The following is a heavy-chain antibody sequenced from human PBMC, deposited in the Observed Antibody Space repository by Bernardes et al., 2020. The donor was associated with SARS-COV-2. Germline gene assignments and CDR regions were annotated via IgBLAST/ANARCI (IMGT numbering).Heavy chain of an antibody. CDR1: GFTFSSYD. CDR2: IGRAGDT. CDR3: TRGTFGFDP. D-gene: IGHD3-3*01. V-gene: IGHV3-13*01. J-gene: IGHJ5*02. Sequence: LRLSCAASGFTFSSYDMHWVRQGSGKGLEWVSGIGRAGDTYYATSVKGRFTISRENAKNSLYLQMNSLRAGDTALYYCTRGTFGFDPWGRGTLVTVSS.